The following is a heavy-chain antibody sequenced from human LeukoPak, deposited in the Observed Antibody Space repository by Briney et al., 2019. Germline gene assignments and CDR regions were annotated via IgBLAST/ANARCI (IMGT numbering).Heavy chain of an antibody. Sequence: GESLKISCKASGYSFTSYWIGWVRQMPGKGLEWMGIIYVGDSDTRYSPSFQGQVTISVDKSISTAYLQWSSLKASDTAMYYCARRQGCSSTSCPPVYWGQGTLVTVSP. CDR1: GYSFTSYW. J-gene: IGHJ4*02. V-gene: IGHV5-51*01. CDR3: ARRQGCSSTSCPPVY. CDR2: IYVGDSDT. D-gene: IGHD2-2*01.